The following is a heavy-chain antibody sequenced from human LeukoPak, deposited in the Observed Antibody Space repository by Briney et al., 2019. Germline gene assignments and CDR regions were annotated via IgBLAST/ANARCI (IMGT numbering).Heavy chain of an antibody. CDR3: ARDRGPLDYSSSWGRFDY. J-gene: IGHJ4*02. V-gene: IGHV3-30-3*01. D-gene: IGHD6-13*01. Sequence: PGGSLRLSCAASGFTFSSYAMHWVRQAPGKGLGWVAVISYDGSNKYYADSVKGRFTISRDNSKNTLYLQMNSLRAEDTAVYYCARDRGPLDYSSSWGRFDYWGQGTLVTVSS. CDR1: GFTFSSYA. CDR2: ISYDGSNK.